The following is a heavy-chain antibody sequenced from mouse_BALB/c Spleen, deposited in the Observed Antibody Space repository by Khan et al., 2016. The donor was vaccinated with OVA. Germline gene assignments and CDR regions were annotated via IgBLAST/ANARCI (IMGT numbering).Heavy chain of an antibody. D-gene: IGHD1-1*01. CDR3: ARSDLRWDFDY. CDR1: GYTFVNYW. J-gene: IGHJ2*01. CDR2: INPSIAYT. Sequence: QVQLKESGAELAKPGASVKMSCKASGYTFVNYWILWVRQRPGQGLEWIGYINPSIAYTENNQNFKDKATLTADKSYSTAYMQLNSLTSEDSAVYYCARSDLRWDFDYWGQGTTLTVSS. V-gene: IGHV1-7*01.